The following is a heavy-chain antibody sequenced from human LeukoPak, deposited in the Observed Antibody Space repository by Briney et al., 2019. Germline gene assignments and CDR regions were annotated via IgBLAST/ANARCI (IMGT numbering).Heavy chain of an antibody. CDR3: ASQIPPGGYDSSGYYSPFDY. CDR1: GFTFSSYA. D-gene: IGHD3-22*01. Sequence: GGSLRLSCAASGFTFSSYAMHWVRQAPGKGLEWVSYISSSGSTIYYADSVKGRFTISRDNAKNSLYLQMNSLRAEDTAVYYCASQIPPGGYDSSGYYSPFDYWGQGTLVTVSS. V-gene: IGHV3-48*04. CDR2: ISSSGSTI. J-gene: IGHJ4*02.